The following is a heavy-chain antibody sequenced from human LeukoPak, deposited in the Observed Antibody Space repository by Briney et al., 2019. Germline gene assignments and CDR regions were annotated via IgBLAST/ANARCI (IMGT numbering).Heavy chain of an antibody. V-gene: IGHV1-18*01. J-gene: IGHJ4*02. D-gene: IGHD1-26*01. CDR2: ISVYNGNT. Sequence: GASVKVSCKASGYTFINYDISWVRQAPGQGPEWMGWISVYNGNTIYAQKLQGRVTMSTDISTRTAYMELRSLRSDDTAVYYCARSIVGPTIGAPDYWGQGTLVTVSS. CDR3: ARSIVGPTIGAPDY. CDR1: GYTFINYD.